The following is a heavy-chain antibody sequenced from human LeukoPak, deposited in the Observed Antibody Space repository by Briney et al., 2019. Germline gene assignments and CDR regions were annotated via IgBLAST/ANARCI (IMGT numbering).Heavy chain of an antibody. CDR1: GGSISSGGYY. D-gene: IGHD2-2*01. CDR3: ARLSDIVVVPAGLDY. Sequence: SETLSLTCTVSGGSISSGGYYWSWIRQHPGKGLEWIGYIYYSGSTYYNPSLKSRVTISVDTSKNQFSLKLSSVTAADTAVYYCARLSDIVVVPAGLDYWGQGTLVTVSS. V-gene: IGHV4-31*03. J-gene: IGHJ4*02. CDR2: IYYSGST.